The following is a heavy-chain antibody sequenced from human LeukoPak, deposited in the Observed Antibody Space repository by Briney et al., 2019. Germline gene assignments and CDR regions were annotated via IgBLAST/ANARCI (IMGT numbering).Heavy chain of an antibody. CDR3: ARDGDYGGNLGHAFDI. J-gene: IGHJ3*02. Sequence: ASVKVSCKASGYTFSSYGISWVRQAPGQGLEWMGWISAFNGNTNYAQKLQGRVTMTTDTSTSTAYMELRSLRSDDTAVYYCARDGDYGGNLGHAFDIWGQGTMVTVSS. D-gene: IGHD4-23*01. CDR1: GYTFSSYG. V-gene: IGHV1-18*01. CDR2: ISAFNGNT.